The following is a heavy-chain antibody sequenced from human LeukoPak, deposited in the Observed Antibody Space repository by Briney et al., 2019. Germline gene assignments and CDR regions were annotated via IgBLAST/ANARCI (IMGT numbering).Heavy chain of an antibody. V-gene: IGHV3-23*01. J-gene: IGHJ4*02. Sequence: GGSLRLSCAASGFTFSSYAMSWVRQAPGKGLEWVSTISGSGSRTFYADSVKGRFTISRDNSKNTLYVQMTSLRVEDTAVYYCAKDRSDYVWGSYSQFDYWGQGILVTVSS. CDR3: AKDRSDYVWGSYSQFDY. CDR1: GFTFSSYA. CDR2: ISGSGSRT. D-gene: IGHD3-16*01.